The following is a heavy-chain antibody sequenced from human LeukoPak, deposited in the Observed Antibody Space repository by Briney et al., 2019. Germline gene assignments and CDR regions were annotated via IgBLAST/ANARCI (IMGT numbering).Heavy chain of an antibody. Sequence: GGSLRLSCAASGFTFSSYAMSWVRQAPGKGLEWVSAISGSGGSTYYADSVKGRFTISRDNSKSTLFLQMNSLRAEDTAVYYCAKGSQLVTHFDYWGQGTLVTVSS. CDR3: AKGSQLVTHFDY. J-gene: IGHJ4*02. D-gene: IGHD6-13*01. CDR2: ISGSGGST. CDR1: GFTFSSYA. V-gene: IGHV3-23*01.